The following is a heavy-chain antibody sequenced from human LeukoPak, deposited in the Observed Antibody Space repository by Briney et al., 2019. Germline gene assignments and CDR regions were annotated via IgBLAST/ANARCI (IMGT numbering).Heavy chain of an antibody. CDR3: ARGYGSGGYYSY. J-gene: IGHJ4*02. Sequence: SETLSLTCTVYGGSFSGHYWTWIRQPPGKGLEWIEEIDRGGDTAYNPSLKSRVTVSVDTSKNQFSLKLSSVTAADTAVYYCARGYGSGGYYSYWGQGTLVTVSS. CDR2: IDRGGDT. D-gene: IGHD3-10*01. CDR1: GGSFSGHY. V-gene: IGHV4-34*01.